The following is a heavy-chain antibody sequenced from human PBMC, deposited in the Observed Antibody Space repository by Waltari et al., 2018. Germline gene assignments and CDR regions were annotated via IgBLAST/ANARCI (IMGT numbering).Heavy chain of an antibody. D-gene: IGHD2-15*01. J-gene: IGHJ4*02. Sequence: EVQLVESGGGLVQPGGSLRLSCAASGSTFSSYWMSWVRQAPGKGVEWVANIRQDGSEKYYVDSVKGRFTISRDNAKNSLYLQMNGLRAEDTAVYYCARLGSGGGYFDYWGQGTLVTVSS. CDR2: IRQDGSEK. V-gene: IGHV3-7*04. CDR1: GSTFSSYW. CDR3: ARLGSGGGYFDY.